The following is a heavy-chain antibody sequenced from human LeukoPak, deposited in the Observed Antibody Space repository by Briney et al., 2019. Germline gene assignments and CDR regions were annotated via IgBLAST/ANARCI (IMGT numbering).Heavy chain of an antibody. Sequence: GGSLRLSCAASAFTFNNYDMHWVRQAPGKELEWVAFIRYDGSNKYYADFVEGRFTISRDNSKNTLYLLMNSLRAEDTAVYYCAKDSGSYYTSDYWGQGTLVTVSS. J-gene: IGHJ4*02. CDR2: IRYDGSNK. V-gene: IGHV3-30*02. D-gene: IGHD3-10*01. CDR1: AFTFNNYD. CDR3: AKDSGSYYTSDY.